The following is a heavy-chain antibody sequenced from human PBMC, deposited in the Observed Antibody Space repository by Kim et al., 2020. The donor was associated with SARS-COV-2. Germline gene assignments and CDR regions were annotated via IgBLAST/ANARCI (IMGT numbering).Heavy chain of an antibody. CDR1: GGSISSYY. D-gene: IGHD6-13*01. J-gene: IGHJ4*02. V-gene: IGHV4-59*01. CDR2: IYYSGST. Sequence: SETLSLTCTVSGGSISSYYWSWIRQPPGKGLEWIGYIYYSGSTNYNPSLKSRVTISVDTSKNQFSLKLSSVTTADTAVYYCARYLIAAAGHFDYWGQGTLVTVSS. CDR3: ARYLIAAAGHFDY.